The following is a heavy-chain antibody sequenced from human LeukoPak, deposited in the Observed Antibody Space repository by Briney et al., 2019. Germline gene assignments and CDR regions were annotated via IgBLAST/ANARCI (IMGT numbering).Heavy chain of an antibody. CDR3: ARLHWNSNY. CDR2: IYHSGST. V-gene: IGHV4-38-2*01. J-gene: IGHJ4*02. Sequence: NPSETLSLTCAVSGYSISSGYYWGWIRQPPGKGLEWIGSIYHSGSTYYNPSLKSRVTISVDTSKNQFPLKLTSVTAADTAVYYCARLHWNSNYWGQGTLVTVSS. CDR1: GYSISSGYY. D-gene: IGHD1-7*01.